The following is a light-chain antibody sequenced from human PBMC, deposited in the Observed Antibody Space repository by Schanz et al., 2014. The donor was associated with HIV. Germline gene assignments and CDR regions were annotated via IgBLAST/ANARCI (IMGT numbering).Light chain of an antibody. Sequence: EIVLTQSPVILSLSPGERATLSCRASQTVSSNSLGWYQQKRGQVPRLLIYSASRRANGIPDRFSGSGSGTDFTLTINRLEPEDFAVFYCQQYGSPPRTFGQGTKVEI. V-gene: IGKV3-20*01. CDR3: QQYGSPPRT. CDR1: QTVSSNS. CDR2: SAS. J-gene: IGKJ1*01.